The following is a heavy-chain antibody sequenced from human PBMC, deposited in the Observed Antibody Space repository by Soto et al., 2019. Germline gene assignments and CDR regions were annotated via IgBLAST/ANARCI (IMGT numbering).Heavy chain of an antibody. CDR1: SVSNAW. D-gene: IGHD6-13*01. Sequence: SVSNAWMNWVRQAPGKGLEWVGRIKSKTDGGTTDYAAPVKGRFTISRDDSKNTLYLQMNSLKTEDTAVYYCTTDLPVAAPSHLFDYWGQGTLVTVSS. CDR2: IKSKTDGGTT. CDR3: TTDLPVAAPSHLFDY. V-gene: IGHV3-15*07. J-gene: IGHJ4*02.